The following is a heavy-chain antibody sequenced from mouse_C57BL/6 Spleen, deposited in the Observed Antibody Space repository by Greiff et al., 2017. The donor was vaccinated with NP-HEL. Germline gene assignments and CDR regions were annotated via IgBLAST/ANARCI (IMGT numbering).Heavy chain of an antibody. J-gene: IGHJ3*01. CDR3: ARRADYGGELAY. V-gene: IGHV8-12*01. Sequence: QVQLKESGPGILQSSQTLSLTCSFSGFSLSTSGMGVSWIRQPSGKGLEWLAHIYWDDDKRYNPSLKSRLTISKDTSRNQVFLKITSVDTADTATYYCARRADYGGELAYWGQGTLVTVSA. D-gene: IGHD2-4*01. CDR1: GFSLSTSGMG. CDR2: IYWDDDK.